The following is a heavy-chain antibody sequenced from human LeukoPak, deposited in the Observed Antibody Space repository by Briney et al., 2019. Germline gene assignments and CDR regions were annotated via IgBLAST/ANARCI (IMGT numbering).Heavy chain of an antibody. CDR2: INHSGST. V-gene: IGHV4-34*01. CDR3: ARGLKVRGVTNWFDP. J-gene: IGHJ5*02. D-gene: IGHD3-10*01. Sequence: SETLSLTCAVYGGSFSGYYWSWIRQPPGKGLEWIGEINHSGSTNYNPSLKSRVTISVDTSKNQFSLKLSSVTAADTAVYYCARGLKVRGVTNWFDPWGQGTLVTVSS. CDR1: GGSFSGYY.